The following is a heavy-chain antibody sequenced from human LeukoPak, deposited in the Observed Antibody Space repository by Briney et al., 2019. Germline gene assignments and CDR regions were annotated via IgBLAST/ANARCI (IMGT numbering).Heavy chain of an antibody. CDR1: GGSISSYY. CDR3: ARDRWHYDSSGTED. D-gene: IGHD3-22*01. V-gene: IGHV4-4*07. J-gene: IGHJ4*02. Sequence: SETLSLTCTVSGGSISSYYWSWIRQPAGKGLEWIGRIYTSGSTNYNPSLKTRVTMSVDTSKNQFSLKLNSVTAADTAVYYCARDRWHYDSSGTEDWGQGTLVTVSS. CDR2: IYTSGST.